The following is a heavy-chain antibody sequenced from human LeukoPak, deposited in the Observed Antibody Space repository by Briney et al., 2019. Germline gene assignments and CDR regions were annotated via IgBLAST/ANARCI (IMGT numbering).Heavy chain of an antibody. Sequence: PSETLSLTCAVSGYSITSGYYWAWIRQPPGKGLEWIGNIYHSGSTYYNPSLKSRVTISVDTSKNQFSLKLSSVTAADTAVYYCAREAGDPPNGYYYMDVWGKGTTVTVSS. J-gene: IGHJ6*03. CDR1: GYSITSGYY. CDR2: IYHSGST. V-gene: IGHV4-38-2*02. CDR3: AREAGDPPNGYYYMDV. D-gene: IGHD2-8*01.